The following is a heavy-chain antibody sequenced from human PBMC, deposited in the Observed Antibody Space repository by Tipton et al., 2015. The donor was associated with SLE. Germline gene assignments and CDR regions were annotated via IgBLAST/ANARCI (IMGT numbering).Heavy chain of an antibody. CDR3: ASSLDDYVWGSYRYHFDY. Sequence: GLVKPSETLSLTCTVSGGSISSSSYYWSWIRQPPGKGLEWIGEINHSGSTNYNPSLKSRVTISVDTSKNQFSLKLSSVTAADTAVYYCASSLDDYVWGSYRYHFDYWGQGTLVTVSS. J-gene: IGHJ4*02. CDR2: INHSGST. D-gene: IGHD3-16*02. V-gene: IGHV4-39*07. CDR1: GGSISSSSYY.